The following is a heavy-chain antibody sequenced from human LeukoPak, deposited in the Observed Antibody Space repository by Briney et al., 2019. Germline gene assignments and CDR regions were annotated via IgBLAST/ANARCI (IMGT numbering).Heavy chain of an antibody. D-gene: IGHD5-24*01. CDR2: IYYSGST. CDR3: ARDSGDGYTSPFDY. V-gene: IGHV4-59*01. CDR1: GGSISSYY. Sequence: SETLSLTCTVSGGSISSYYWSWIRQPPGKGLEWIGYIYYSGSTNYNPSLKSRVTISVDTSKNQFSLKLSSVTAADTAVYYCARDSGDGYTSPFDYWGQGTLSPSPQ. J-gene: IGHJ4*02.